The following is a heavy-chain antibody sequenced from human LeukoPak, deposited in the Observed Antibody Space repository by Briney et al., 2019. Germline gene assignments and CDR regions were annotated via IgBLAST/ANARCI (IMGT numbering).Heavy chain of an antibody. CDR3: AREKGYYDSSGYIEYYFDY. J-gene: IGHJ4*02. Sequence: SETLSLTCAVYGGSFSGYYWSWIRQPPGKGLEWIGEINHSGSTNYNPSLKSRVTISVDTSKNQFSLKLSSVTAADTAVYYCAREKGYYDSSGYIEYYFDYWGQGTLVTVSS. V-gene: IGHV4-34*01. CDR2: INHSGST. D-gene: IGHD3-22*01. CDR1: GGSFSGYY.